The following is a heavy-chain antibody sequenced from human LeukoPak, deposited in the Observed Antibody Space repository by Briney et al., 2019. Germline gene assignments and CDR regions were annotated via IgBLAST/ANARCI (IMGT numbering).Heavy chain of an antibody. Sequence: PGGSLRLSCTVSGFTVSSNSMSWVRQAPGKGLEWVSFIYSDNTHYSDSVKGRFTISRDNSKNTLYLQMNSLRAEDTAVYYCAKESMVRGVPSPYYMDVWGKGTTVTISS. J-gene: IGHJ6*03. V-gene: IGHV3-66*03. D-gene: IGHD3-10*01. CDR3: AKESMVRGVPSPYYMDV. CDR2: IYSDNT. CDR1: GFTVSSNS.